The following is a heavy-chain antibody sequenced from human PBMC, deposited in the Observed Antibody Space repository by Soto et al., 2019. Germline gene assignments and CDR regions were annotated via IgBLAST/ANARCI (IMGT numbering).Heavy chain of an antibody. Sequence: SETLSLTCTVSGGSISSGGYYWSWIRQHPGKGLEWIGYIYYSGSTYYNPSLKSRVTISVDTSKNQFSLKLSSVTAADTAVYYCARTLYDILTGQDYYYGMDVWGQGTTVTVS. D-gene: IGHD3-9*01. V-gene: IGHV4-31*03. CDR1: GGSISSGGYY. CDR2: IYYSGST. J-gene: IGHJ6*02. CDR3: ARTLYDILTGQDYYYGMDV.